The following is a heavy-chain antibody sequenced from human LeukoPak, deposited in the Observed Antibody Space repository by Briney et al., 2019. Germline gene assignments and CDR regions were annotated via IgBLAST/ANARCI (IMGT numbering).Heavy chain of an antibody. J-gene: IGHJ6*04. D-gene: IGHD2-15*01. CDR2: IYTSGST. Sequence: PSETLSLTCTVSGGSISSGSYYWSWIRQPAGKGLEWIGRIYTSGSTNYNPSLRSRVTISVDTSKNQFSLKLSSVTAADTAVYYCARAGGSKRGPYCSGGNCHRTDVWGKGTTVTVSS. V-gene: IGHV4-61*02. CDR3: ARAGGSKRGPYCSGGNCHRTDV. CDR1: GGSISSGSYY.